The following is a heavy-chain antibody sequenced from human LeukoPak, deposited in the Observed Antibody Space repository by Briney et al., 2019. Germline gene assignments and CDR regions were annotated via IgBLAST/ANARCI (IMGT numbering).Heavy chain of an antibody. CDR2: IYYSGST. J-gene: IGHJ3*02. Sequence: PSQTLSLTCTVSVGSVSSGDYYWNWIRQPPGKGLEWIGYIYYSGSTYYNPSLKSRVTISVDTSKNQFSLKLSSVTAADTAVYYCARAVPWNDVVDAFDIWGQGTMVTVSS. V-gene: IGHV4-30-4*08. D-gene: IGHD1-1*01. CDR3: ARAVPWNDVVDAFDI. CDR1: VGSVSSGDYY.